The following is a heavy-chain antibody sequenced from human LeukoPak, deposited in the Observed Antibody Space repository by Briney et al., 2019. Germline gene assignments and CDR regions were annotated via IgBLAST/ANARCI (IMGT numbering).Heavy chain of an antibody. CDR3: ARWTMVRGDDHYYMDV. V-gene: IGHV2-5*01. J-gene: IGHJ6*03. CDR1: GFSLSTTGVG. D-gene: IGHD3-10*01. CDR2: IYWNDYK. Sequence: SGPTLVHPTQTLTLTCTFSGFSLSTTGVGVGWIRQPPGKALEWLALIYWNDYKRYSPSLKSSLTITKDTSKNQVVLTMTNMDPVDTGTYYSARWTMVRGDDHYYMDVWGKGTTVTISS.